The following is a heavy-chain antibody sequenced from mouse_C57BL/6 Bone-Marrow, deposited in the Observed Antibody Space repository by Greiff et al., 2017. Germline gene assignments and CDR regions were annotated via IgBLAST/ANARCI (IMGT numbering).Heavy chain of an antibody. CDR1: GYAFSSSW. CDR3: EEEGYYWLAY. D-gene: IGHD2-3*01. V-gene: IGHV1-82*01. J-gene: IGHJ3*01. Sequence: QVQLQQSGPELVKPGASVKISCKASGYAFSSSWMNWVKQRPGKGLEWIGRIYPGDGDTNYNGKFKGKATLTADKSSSTAYMQRSSLTSEDSAVYFWEEEGYYWLAYWGQGTLVTVSA. CDR2: IYPGDGDT.